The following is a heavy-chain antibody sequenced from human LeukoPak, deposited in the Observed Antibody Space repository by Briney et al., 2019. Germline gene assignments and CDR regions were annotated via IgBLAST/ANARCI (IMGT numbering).Heavy chain of an antibody. D-gene: IGHD3-10*02. Sequence: GGSLRLSCAASGFTFSSYAMHWVRQAPGKGLEWVAVISYDGSNKYYADSVKGRSTISRDNSKNTLYLQMNSLRAEDTAVYYCAKFFTGEYVRAFDVWGQGTMVTVSS. CDR1: GFTFSSYA. CDR2: ISYDGSNK. V-gene: IGHV3-30*18. J-gene: IGHJ3*01. CDR3: AKFFTGEYVRAFDV.